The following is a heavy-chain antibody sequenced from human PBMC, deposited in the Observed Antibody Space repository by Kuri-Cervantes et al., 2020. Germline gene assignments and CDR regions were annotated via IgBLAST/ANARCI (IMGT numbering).Heavy chain of an antibody. CDR3: ARGLNPWDLKDY. V-gene: IGHV3-11*04. CDR2: ISSSGSTI. J-gene: IGHJ4*02. D-gene: IGHD1-26*01. Sequence: LSLTCAVYGGSFSGYYWSWIRQPPGKGLEWVSYISSSGSTIYYADSVKGRFTISRDNAKNSLYLQMNSLRDEDTAVCYCARGLNPWDLKDYWGQGTLVTVSS. CDR1: GGSFSGYY.